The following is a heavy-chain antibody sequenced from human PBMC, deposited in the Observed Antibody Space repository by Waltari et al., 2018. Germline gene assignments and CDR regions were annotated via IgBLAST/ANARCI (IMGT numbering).Heavy chain of an antibody. V-gene: IGHV1-3*01. CDR2: INAGNGNT. D-gene: IGHD6-13*01. CDR1: GYTFTSYA. Sequence: QVQLVQSGAEVKKPGASVKVSCKASGYTFTSYAMHWVRQAPGQRLEWMEWINAGNGNTKDSQKFQGRVTITRDTSASTAYMELSSLRSEDTAVYYCAREGKRQQQLALDYWGQGTLVTVSS. J-gene: IGHJ4*02. CDR3: AREGKRQQQLALDY.